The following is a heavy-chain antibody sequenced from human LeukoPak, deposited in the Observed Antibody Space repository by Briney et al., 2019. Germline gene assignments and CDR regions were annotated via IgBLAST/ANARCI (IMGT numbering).Heavy chain of an antibody. D-gene: IGHD2-15*01. Sequence: GRSLRLSCAASGLTFSSYAMHWVRQAPGKGLEWVAVISYDGSNKYYADSVKGRFTISRDNSKNTLYLQMNSLRAEDTAVYYCAREPPAQLVAAFDYWGQGTLVTVSS. CDR1: GLTFSSYA. J-gene: IGHJ4*02. V-gene: IGHV3-30*01. CDR2: ISYDGSNK. CDR3: AREPPAQLVAAFDY.